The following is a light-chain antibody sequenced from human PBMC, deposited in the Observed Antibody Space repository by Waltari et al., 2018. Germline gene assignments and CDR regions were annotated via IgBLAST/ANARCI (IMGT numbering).Light chain of an antibody. V-gene: IGLV1-44*01. CDR1: RSNIGNNL. CDR3: AAWDDSLNGYV. CDR2: SNN. Sequence: QSVLTQPPSASGTPGQRVTISCSGCRSNIGNNLVTWFQKLPGTAPKLLTFSNNQRPSGVPDRFSGSKPGNSASLAISGLQSEDEAEYYCAAWDDSLNGYVFGTGTKVTVL. J-gene: IGLJ1*01.